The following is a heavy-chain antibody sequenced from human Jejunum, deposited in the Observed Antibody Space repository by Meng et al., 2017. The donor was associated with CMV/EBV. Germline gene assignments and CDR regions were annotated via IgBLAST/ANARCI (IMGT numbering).Heavy chain of an antibody. V-gene: IGHV1-69*05. CDR2: ISPIFGTA. Sequence: AIRWVRQAPGQGLEWMGGISPIFGTANYAQKFQGRVTITTDESTSTAYMELSSLRSEDTAVYYCARAVNIVVVPAAISYYYGMDVWGQGTTVTVSS. CDR1: A. CDR3: ARAVNIVVVPAAISYYYGMDV. J-gene: IGHJ6*02. D-gene: IGHD2-2*01.